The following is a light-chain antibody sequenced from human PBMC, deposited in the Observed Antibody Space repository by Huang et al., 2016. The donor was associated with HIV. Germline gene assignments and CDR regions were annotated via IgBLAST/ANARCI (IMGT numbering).Light chain of an antibody. CDR3: QQYESWPPLT. Sequence: EIVMTQSPDTLSVSPGERATLSCRASQSVRDKLAWYQQKPGQAPRLLLHATSPRDAGVPARFSGSGSGTEFTLTISSLQAEDCGVYYCQQYESWPPLTFGGGTKVEIK. V-gene: IGKV3-15*01. J-gene: IGKJ4*01. CDR2: ATS. CDR1: QSVRDK.